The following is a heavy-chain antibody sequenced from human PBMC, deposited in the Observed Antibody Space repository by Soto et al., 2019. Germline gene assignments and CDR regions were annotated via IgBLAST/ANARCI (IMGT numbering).Heavy chain of an antibody. Sequence: QVQLVQSGAEVKKTGSSVKVYCKTSGGTFSTCGISWVRQAPGQGLEWMGGIIPFFGTAEYSQKFEDRITITADESTNTVYMDLRSLTSEDTAIYYCARTAPMDAGDKYYYDFWGQGALVTVSS. CDR3: ARTAPMDAGDKYYYDF. V-gene: IGHV1-69*01. J-gene: IGHJ4*02. D-gene: IGHD3-16*01. CDR2: IIPFFGTA. CDR1: GGTFSTCG.